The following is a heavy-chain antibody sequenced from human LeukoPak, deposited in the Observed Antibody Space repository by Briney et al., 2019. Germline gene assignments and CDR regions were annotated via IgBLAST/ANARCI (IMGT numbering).Heavy chain of an antibody. Sequence: GGSLRLSCAASGFTLSSYAMSWVRQGPGKGLEWVSAISVTGNTYHAESVRGRFTISRDNSKNTLYLQMNSLRADNAAVYYCARAPVTSCRGAFCYPFDIWGQGTLVTVSS. CDR2: ISVTGNT. V-gene: IGHV3-23*01. CDR1: GFTLSSYA. D-gene: IGHD2-15*01. J-gene: IGHJ4*02. CDR3: ARAPVTSCRGAFCYPFDI.